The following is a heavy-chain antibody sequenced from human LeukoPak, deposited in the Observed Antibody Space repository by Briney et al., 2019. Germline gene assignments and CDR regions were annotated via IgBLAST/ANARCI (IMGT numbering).Heavy chain of an antibody. J-gene: IGHJ4*02. CDR3: ATEMLGAPTTAAY. D-gene: IGHD1-14*01. V-gene: IGHV4-4*02. CDR1: IDSPASSSG. Sequence: SETLSLVNAESIDSPASSSGSWVRQSPGKGLEWIGEVHRSGRTNYMPSLKSRVTISIDNSEDQISLDLASVTAADTAVYYCATEMLGAPTTAAYWGQGSLVTVSS. CDR2: VHRSGRT.